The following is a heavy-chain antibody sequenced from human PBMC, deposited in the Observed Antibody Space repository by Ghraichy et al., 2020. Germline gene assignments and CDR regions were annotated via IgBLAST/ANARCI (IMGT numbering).Heavy chain of an antibody. D-gene: IGHD5-12*01. CDR1: GFTFSSYW. J-gene: IGHJ4*02. CDR3: VRGGVSGGYDSGLFDY. Sequence: GGSLRLSCAASGFTFSSYWMHWVRQAPGKGLLWVSRINSDESNTIYEDSVKGRFTISRDNARNTLYLQMNSLGAEDTAVYYFVRGGVSGGYDSGLFDYWGQGTLVTVSS. V-gene: IGHV3-74*01. CDR2: INSDESNT.